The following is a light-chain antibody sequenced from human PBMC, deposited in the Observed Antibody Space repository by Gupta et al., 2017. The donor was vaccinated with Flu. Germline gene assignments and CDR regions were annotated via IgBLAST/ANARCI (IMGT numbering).Light chain of an antibody. CDR3: GTWDTSLSAAV. Sequence: QSVLTQPPSVSAAPGQKVTISSSGSSSNIGDKYVSWYKKLPGAAPKLLIYEDSKRPSGIPDRVSGSKSGTSATLGITGLQTGDEADYYCGTWDTSLSAAVFGGGTKLTVL. CDR1: SSNIGDKY. CDR2: EDS. V-gene: IGLV1-51*02. J-gene: IGLJ3*02.